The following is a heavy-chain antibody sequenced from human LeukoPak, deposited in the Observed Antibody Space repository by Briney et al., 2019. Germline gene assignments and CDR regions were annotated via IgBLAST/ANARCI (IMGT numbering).Heavy chain of an antibody. Sequence: PSQTLSLTCTVSGGSISSGSYYWSWIRQPAGKGLEWIGRIYTSGSTNYNPSLKSRVTISVDTSKNQFSLKLSSATAADTAVYYCARGPRGDYWGQGTLVTVSS. CDR1: GGSISSGSYY. CDR3: ARGPRGDY. J-gene: IGHJ4*02. CDR2: IYTSGST. V-gene: IGHV4-61*02.